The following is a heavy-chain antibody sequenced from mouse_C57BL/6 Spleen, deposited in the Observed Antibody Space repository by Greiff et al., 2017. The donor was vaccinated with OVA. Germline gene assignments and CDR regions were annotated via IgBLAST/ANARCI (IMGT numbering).Heavy chain of an antibody. CDR2: IRNKANGYTT. CDR1: GFTFTDYY. J-gene: IGHJ3*01. Sequence: EVQLVESGGGLVQPGGSLSLSCAASGFTFTDYYMSWVRQPPGKALEWLGFIRNKANGYTTEYSASVKGRFTISRDNSQSILYLQMNALRAEDSATYYCARSLRQGLGFAYWGQGTLVTVSA. V-gene: IGHV7-3*01. CDR3: ARSLRQGLGFAY. D-gene: IGHD2-12*01.